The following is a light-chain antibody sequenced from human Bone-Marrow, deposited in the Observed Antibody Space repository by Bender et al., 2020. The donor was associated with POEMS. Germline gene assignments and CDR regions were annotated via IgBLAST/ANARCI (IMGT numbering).Light chain of an antibody. CDR2: SSH. J-gene: IGLJ3*02. Sequence: QAVLTQPPSASGTPGQRVTISCSGGSSNIGAHAVNWYQHLPGTAPKLLIYSSHRRPSEVPGRFSGSRSGTSASLAISGLQSGDETDYYCAVWDDSLNGWVFGGGTKLTV. CDR3: AVWDDSLNGWV. V-gene: IGLV1-44*01. CDR1: SSNIGAHA.